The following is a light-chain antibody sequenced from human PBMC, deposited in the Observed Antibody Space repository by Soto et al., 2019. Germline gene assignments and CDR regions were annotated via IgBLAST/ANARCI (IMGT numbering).Light chain of an antibody. CDR1: HSVSSSD. Sequence: VLTQSPGTLSLSPGERATLSSSASHSVSSSDLAWYQQKPSQAPRLIIYVTSSRATVIPHSSSGSASGTDFPLIISRLEHEDFAVYYCQQYGSSPWTFGQGTKV. J-gene: IGKJ1*01. V-gene: IGKV3-20*01. CDR3: QQYGSSPWT. CDR2: VTS.